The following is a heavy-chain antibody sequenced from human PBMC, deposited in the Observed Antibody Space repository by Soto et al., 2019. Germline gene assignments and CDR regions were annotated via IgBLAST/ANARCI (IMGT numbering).Heavy chain of an antibody. CDR2: IYYSGST. D-gene: IGHD4-17*01. V-gene: IGHV4-31*03. J-gene: IGHJ4*02. CDR1: GGSISTGGYY. CDR3: ARGLSVTLFDN. Sequence: QVQLQESGPGLVKPSQTLSLTCTVSGGSISTGGYYWTWFRQHPGKGLEWIVYIYYSGSTYYNPSLKSRVTISVDTSKNQFSLKLSSVTAADTAVYYCARGLSVTLFDNWGQGTLVTVSS.